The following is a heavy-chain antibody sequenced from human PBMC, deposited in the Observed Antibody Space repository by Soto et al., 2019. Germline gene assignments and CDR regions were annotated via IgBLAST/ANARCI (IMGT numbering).Heavy chain of an antibody. D-gene: IGHD4-17*01. CDR3: ARIPHYGDYVGGWFDP. CDR2: IIPIFGTA. Sequence: SVKVSCKASGGTFSSYAISWVRQAPGQGLEWMGGIIPIFGTANYAQKFQGRVTITADESTSTAYMELSSLRSEDTAVYYCARIPHYGDYVGGWFDPWGQGTLVTVSS. CDR1: GGTFSSYA. V-gene: IGHV1-69*13. J-gene: IGHJ5*02.